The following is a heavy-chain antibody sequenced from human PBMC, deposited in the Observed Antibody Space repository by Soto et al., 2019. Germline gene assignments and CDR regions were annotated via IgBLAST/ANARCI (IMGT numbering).Heavy chain of an antibody. D-gene: IGHD2-15*01. V-gene: IGHV4-59*08. CDR2: MYYGGRT. Sequence: SETLSLTCTVSGGSISSYDWSWIRQPPGKGLEWIGYMYYGGRTNYNPSLKSRVTISVDTSKMQVSLKLSSVTAADTAVYFCARGTPSPLIVRSSRGPWFDPWGQGTLVTVSS. CDR1: GGSISSYD. J-gene: IGHJ5*02. CDR3: ARGTPSPLIVRSSRGPWFDP.